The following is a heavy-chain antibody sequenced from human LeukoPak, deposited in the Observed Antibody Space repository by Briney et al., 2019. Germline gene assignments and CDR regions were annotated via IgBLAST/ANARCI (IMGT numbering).Heavy chain of an antibody. J-gene: IGHJ3*02. CDR3: ARHYYDSSGHYREAFDM. D-gene: IGHD3-22*01. CDR2: IYASGST. Sequence: SETLSLTCSVSGGSISTYYWSYIRQPPGEGLEWIGYIYASGSTSYNPSLKSRVTISMDTSKSQFSLRLNSMTAADTAVYYCARHYYDSSGHYREAFDMWGQGTMVTVSS. V-gene: IGHV4-4*09. CDR1: GGSISTYY.